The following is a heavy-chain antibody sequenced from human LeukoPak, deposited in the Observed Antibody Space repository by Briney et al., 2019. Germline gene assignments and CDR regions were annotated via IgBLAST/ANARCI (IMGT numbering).Heavy chain of an antibody. J-gene: IGHJ3*02. Sequence: ASVKVSCKASGYTFTSYGISWVRQAPGQGLEWMGWISAYNGNTNYAQKLQGRVTMTTDTSTSTAYTELRSLRSDDTAVYYCARDHRGWDAFDIWGQGTMVTVSS. CDR3: ARDHRGWDAFDI. CDR2: ISAYNGNT. D-gene: IGHD6-19*01. CDR1: GYTFTSYG. V-gene: IGHV1-18*01.